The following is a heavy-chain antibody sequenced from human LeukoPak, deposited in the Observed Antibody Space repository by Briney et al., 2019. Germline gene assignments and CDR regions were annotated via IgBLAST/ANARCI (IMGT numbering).Heavy chain of an antibody. J-gene: IGHJ4*02. D-gene: IGHD6-19*01. CDR1: GFTVSSNY. V-gene: IGHV3-53*05. Sequence: GGSLRLSCAASGFTVSSNYMSWVRQAPGKGLEWVSVIYSGGGTYYADSVKGRFTISRDNSKNTLYLQMNSLRAEDTAVYYCARGGSGWFGGNDYWGQGTLVTVSS. CDR3: ARGGSGWFGGNDY. CDR2: IYSGGGT.